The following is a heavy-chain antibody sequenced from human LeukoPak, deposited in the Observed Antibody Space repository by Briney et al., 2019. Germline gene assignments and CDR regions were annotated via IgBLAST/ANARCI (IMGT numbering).Heavy chain of an antibody. V-gene: IGHV1-69*01. CDR1: GGTFTIYA. J-gene: IGHJ4*02. Sequence: ASLRVSSKASGGTFTIYAISWVPQAPGQRREWMGGIIPIFGTANYAQKLQGRVTITADESTSTAYMELSSLRSEDTAVYYCAREGAVGDILTGYFDYWGQGTLVTVSS. D-gene: IGHD3-9*01. CDR2: IIPIFGTA. CDR3: AREGAVGDILTGYFDY.